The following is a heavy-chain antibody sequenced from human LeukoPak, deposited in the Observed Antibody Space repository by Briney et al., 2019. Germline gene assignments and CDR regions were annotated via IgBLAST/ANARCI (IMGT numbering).Heavy chain of an antibody. CDR1: GFTFSDYY. J-gene: IGHJ6*04. V-gene: IGHV3-30*03. CDR3: ARGSTYYDILTGYYYYYGMDV. Sequence: GGSLRLSCAASGFTFSDYYTSWIRQAPGEGREWVAVISYDGTNKYYADSVKGRFTMSRDNSKNTLYLQMNSLRAEDTAVYYCARGSTYYDILTGYYYYYGMDVWGKGTTVTVSS. CDR2: ISYDGTNK. D-gene: IGHD3-9*01.